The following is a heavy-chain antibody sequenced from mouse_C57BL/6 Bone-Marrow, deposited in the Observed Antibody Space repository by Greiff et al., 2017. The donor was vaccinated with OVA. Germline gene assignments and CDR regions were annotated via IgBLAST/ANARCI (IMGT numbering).Heavy chain of an antibody. V-gene: IGHV5-16*01. Sequence: EVKLMESEGGLVQPGSSMKLSCKASGFTFRDYYMAWVRQVPEKGLEWVANINYDGSSNYYLDSLKSRFIISRDNAKNTLYLPMSSLKSEDTATYYCARWDYYGSSYNFDYWGQGTTLTVSS. D-gene: IGHD1-1*01. J-gene: IGHJ2*01. CDR2: INYDGSSN. CDR1: GFTFRDYY. CDR3: ARWDYYGSSYNFDY.